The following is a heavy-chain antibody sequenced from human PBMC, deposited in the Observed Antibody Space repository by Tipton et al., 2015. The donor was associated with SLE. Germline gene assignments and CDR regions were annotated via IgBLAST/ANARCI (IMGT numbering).Heavy chain of an antibody. CDR2: MYHSGSS. V-gene: IGHV4-59*11. Sequence: TLSLTCTVSGVSMTNHYWSWVRQPPGKGLEWIGYMYHSGSSNYNPSLMSRATISIDTSKKQFSLNLTSVTAADTAVYYCAREGRLRFFLYWGQGTRVTVSS. CDR3: AREGRLRFFLY. D-gene: IGHD3-3*01. CDR1: GVSMTNHY. J-gene: IGHJ4*02.